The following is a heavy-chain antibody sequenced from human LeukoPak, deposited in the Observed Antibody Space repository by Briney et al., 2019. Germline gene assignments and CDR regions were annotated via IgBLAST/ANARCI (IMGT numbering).Heavy chain of an antibody. CDR1: GFTVSSNY. Sequence: GGSLRLSCAVSGFTVSSNYMSWVRQAPGKGLEWVSVIYSDGPTYYADSVKGRFTISRDNSKNTLYLQMNSLRAEDTAVYYCARVWQGSTYGDDAFDIWGQGTMVTVSS. CDR3: ARVWQGSTYGDDAFDI. V-gene: IGHV3-53*01. D-gene: IGHD4-17*01. CDR2: IYSDGPT. J-gene: IGHJ3*02.